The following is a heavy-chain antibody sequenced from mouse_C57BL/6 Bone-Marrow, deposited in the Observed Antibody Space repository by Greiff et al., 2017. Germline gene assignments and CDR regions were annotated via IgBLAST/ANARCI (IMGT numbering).Heavy chain of an antibody. V-gene: IGHV1-4*01. CDR3: ARDYGSPWFAY. Sequence: VQLQESGAELARPGASVKMSCKASGYTFTSYTMHWVKQRPGQGLEWIGYINPSSGYTKYNQKFKDKATLTADKSSSTAYMQLSSLTSEDSAVYYCARDYGSPWFAYWGQGTLGSVSA. D-gene: IGHD1-1*01. J-gene: IGHJ3*01. CDR1: GYTFTSYT. CDR2: INPSSGYT.